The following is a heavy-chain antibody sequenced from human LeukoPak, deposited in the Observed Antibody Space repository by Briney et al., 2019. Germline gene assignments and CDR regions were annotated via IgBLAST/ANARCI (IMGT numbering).Heavy chain of an antibody. V-gene: IGHV4-39*07. CDR2: IYYSGST. J-gene: IGHJ6*02. Sequence: SETLSLTCTVSGGSISSSSYYWGWIRQPPGKGLEWIGSIYYSGSTYYNPSLKSRVTISVDTSKNQFSLKLSSVTAADTAVYYCARGDIAVAGMGDYYGMDVWGQGTTVTVSS. CDR3: ARGDIAVAGMGDYYGMDV. D-gene: IGHD6-19*01. CDR1: GGSISSSSYY.